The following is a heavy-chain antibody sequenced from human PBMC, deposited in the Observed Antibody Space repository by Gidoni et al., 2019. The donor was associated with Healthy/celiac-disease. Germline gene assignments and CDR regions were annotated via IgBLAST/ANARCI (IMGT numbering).Heavy chain of an antibody. CDR2: ISYDGSNK. J-gene: IGHJ4*02. V-gene: IGHV3-30*03. CDR1: GFTFSRYG. D-gene: IGHD4-17*01. Sequence: QVQLVESGGGVVQPGRSLRLSCAASGFTFSRYGMHWVRQAPGKGLEWVAVISYDGSNKYYADSVKGRFTISRDNSKNTLYLQMNSLRAEDTAVYYCARVTTLGYWGQGTLVTVSS. CDR3: ARVTTLGY.